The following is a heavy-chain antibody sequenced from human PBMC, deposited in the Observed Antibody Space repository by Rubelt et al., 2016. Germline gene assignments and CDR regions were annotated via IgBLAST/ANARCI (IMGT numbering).Heavy chain of an antibody. Sequence: QVQLVQSGAEVKKPGASVKVSCKASGYTFTSYGISWVRQAPGQGLEWMGWISAYNDNTNYAQKLQGRVTMTTDTSTSTAYMELRSLRSADTAVYYCARCYGSGSYGNWFDPWGQGTLVTVSS. CDR2: ISAYNDNT. CDR1: GYTFTSYG. V-gene: IGHV1-18*01. D-gene: IGHD3-10*01. J-gene: IGHJ5*02. CDR3: ARCYGSGSYGNWFDP.